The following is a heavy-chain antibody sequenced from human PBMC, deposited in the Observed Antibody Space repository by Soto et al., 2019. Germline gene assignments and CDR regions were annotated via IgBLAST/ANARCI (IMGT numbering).Heavy chain of an antibody. V-gene: IGHV1-69*06. D-gene: IGHD1-26*01. J-gene: IGHJ4*02. CDR3: ARAIKRWEVNYYFDF. CDR2: IVVDSNTA. Sequence: QVVLLQSGAEVKAPGSSVRVSCQVSGSTFNNFAFSWVRQAPGNGPEWMGGIVVDSNTAEYPQRFQDRVTITADTSSKTLYMELGSLTFEDTAVYYCARAIKRWEVNYYFDFWGQGTLVTVSS. CDR1: GSTFNNFA.